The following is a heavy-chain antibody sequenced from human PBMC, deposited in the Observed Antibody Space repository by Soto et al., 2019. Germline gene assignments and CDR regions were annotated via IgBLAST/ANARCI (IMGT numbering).Heavy chain of an antibody. CDR3: GGGGWDFSSDYSGGRFDY. CDR2: INSDGTEE. D-gene: IGHD3-3*01. Sequence: VCLRLSCAACGFSFRNYYMNGVRQAPGKGLEWVAKINSDGTEEYYVDSVKGRFTISRDNAENSLYLQMNSLRAEDTAVYYWGGGGWDFSSDYSGGRFDYSGHGTLVTVSS. V-gene: IGHV3-7*03. J-gene: IGHJ4*01. CDR1: GFSFRNYY.